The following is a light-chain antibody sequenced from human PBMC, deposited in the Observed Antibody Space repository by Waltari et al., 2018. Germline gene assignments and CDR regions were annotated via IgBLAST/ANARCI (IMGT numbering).Light chain of an antibody. Sequence: QSALTQPPSASGSPGQSVTISCTGTSSDVGGYNYVSWYQQHPDKAPKLLIYQVSKRPSGVPDRFSGSKSGNTASLTVSGLLSEDEAAYYCSSYAGNNRHVFGTGTKVTVL. V-gene: IGLV2-8*01. CDR3: SSYAGNNRHV. J-gene: IGLJ1*01. CDR2: QVS. CDR1: SSDVGGYNY.